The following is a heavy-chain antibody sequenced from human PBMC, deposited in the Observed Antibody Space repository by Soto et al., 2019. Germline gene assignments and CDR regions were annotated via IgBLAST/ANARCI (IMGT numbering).Heavy chain of an antibody. J-gene: IGHJ6*03. CDR3: ANGFRDQGGNCTNGVCRPDYYYYYYMDV. D-gene: IGHD2-8*01. CDR1: GFTFSSYG. V-gene: IGHV3-30*18. Sequence: GGSLRLSCAASGFTFSSYGMHWVRQAPGKGLEWVAVISYDGSNKYYADSVKGRFTISRDNSKNTLYLQMNSLRAEDTAVYYCANGFRDQGGNCTNGVCRPDYYYYYYMDVWGKGTTVTVSS. CDR2: ISYDGSNK.